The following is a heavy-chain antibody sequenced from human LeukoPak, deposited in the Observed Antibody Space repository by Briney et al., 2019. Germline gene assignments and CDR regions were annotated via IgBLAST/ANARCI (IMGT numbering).Heavy chain of an antibody. D-gene: IGHD7-27*01. CDR2: IYIGGST. CDR3: AREGTWGPFDY. J-gene: IGHJ4*02. CDR1: GFSFSRYE. Sequence: SGGSLRLSCAASGFSFSRYEMNWVRQAPGKGLEWVSVIYIGGSTYYADSVKGRFTISRDNSKNTLYLQVNSLRAEDTAVYYCAREGTWGPFDYWGQGTLVTVSS. V-gene: IGHV3-53*01.